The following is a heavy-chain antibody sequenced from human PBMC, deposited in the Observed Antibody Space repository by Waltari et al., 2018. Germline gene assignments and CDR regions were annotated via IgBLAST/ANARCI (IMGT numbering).Heavy chain of an antibody. J-gene: IGHJ4*02. CDR3: ARARDEETAMVYFDH. CDR1: GFTVSANN. V-gene: IGHV3-66*02. D-gene: IGHD5-18*01. CDR2: IYDPGRT. Sequence: EVQLVESGGGLVHPGGSLRLSCAASGFTVSANNMSWVRQAPGRVLEWGARIYDPGRTYYPDSVRCLFTISRDNSKNTVHLQMNSLRIEDTAIYYCARARDEETAMVYFDHWGQGTLVGVSS.